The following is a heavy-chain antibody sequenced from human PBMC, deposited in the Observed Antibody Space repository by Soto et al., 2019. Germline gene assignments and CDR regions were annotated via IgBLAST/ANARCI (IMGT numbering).Heavy chain of an antibody. CDR3: ARDWSGEMNIIADS. D-gene: IGHD1-20*01. Sequence: GGSLRLSCAAAGFSVSTSHISWVRQAPGKGLEWVSVIYSGGATHYAVSVKGRLIISRDTSTTTAYMELTSLTSNDTAVYYCARDWSGEMNIIADSWGPGTLVTVSS. V-gene: IGHV3-53*01. CDR2: IYSGGAT. CDR1: GFSVSTSH. J-gene: IGHJ4*02.